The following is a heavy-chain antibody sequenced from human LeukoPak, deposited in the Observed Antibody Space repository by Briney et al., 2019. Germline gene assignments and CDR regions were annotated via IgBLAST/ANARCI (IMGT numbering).Heavy chain of an antibody. Sequence: SETLSLTCAVYGGSFSGYYWSWIRQPPGKGLEWIGEINHSGSTNYNPSLKSRVTISVDTSKNQFSLKLSSVTAADTAVYYCARRRNYYGSGSYYLFDYWGQGTLVTVSS. J-gene: IGHJ4*02. CDR3: ARRRNYYGSGSYYLFDY. CDR1: GGSFSGYY. V-gene: IGHV4-34*01. D-gene: IGHD3-10*01. CDR2: INHSGST.